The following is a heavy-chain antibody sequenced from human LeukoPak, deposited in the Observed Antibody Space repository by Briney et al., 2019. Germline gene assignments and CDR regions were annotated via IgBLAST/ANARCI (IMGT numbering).Heavy chain of an antibody. V-gene: IGHV3-7*01. CDR3: ARDSPFGVY. CDR2: IKEDGSEK. J-gene: IGHJ4*02. D-gene: IGHD3-10*01. Sequence: QAGGSLRLSCAASGFTFSNYGVSWVRQAPGKGLEWVANIKEDGSEKNYVDSVRGRFTISRDNAKNSLYLQMNSLRAEDTAVYYCARDSPFGVYWGQGTLVTVSS. CDR1: GFTFSNYG.